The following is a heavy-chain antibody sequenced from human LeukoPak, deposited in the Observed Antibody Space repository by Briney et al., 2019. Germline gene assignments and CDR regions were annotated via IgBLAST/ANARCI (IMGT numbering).Heavy chain of an antibody. V-gene: IGHV1-2*02. J-gene: IGHJ4*02. CDR2: INPNSGGT. Sequence: ASVKVSCKASGNTFTGYYMHWVRQAPGQGLEWMGWINPNSGGTNYAQKFQGRVTMTRDTAISTAYMEPIRLRSDDTAVYYCARGAPHYDILTGYYFDKGGSDYWGQGTLVTVSS. CDR1: GNTFTGYY. CDR3: ARGAPHYDILTGYYFDKGGSDY. D-gene: IGHD3-9*01.